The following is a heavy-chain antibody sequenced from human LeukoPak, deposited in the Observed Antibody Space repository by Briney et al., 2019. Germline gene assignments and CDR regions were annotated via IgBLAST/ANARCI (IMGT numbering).Heavy chain of an antibody. D-gene: IGHD5-24*01. CDR2: IRNGGSNK. Sequence: GGSLRLSCAASGFTFSIYAMHWVRQAPGKGLEWVAFIRNGGSNKYYADSVKGRFTISRDNSKNTLYLQMNSLRAEDTAVYYCARDRRWLQSDIRHFDYWGQGTLVTVSS. CDR3: ARDRRWLQSDIRHFDY. J-gene: IGHJ4*02. CDR1: GFTFSIYA. V-gene: IGHV3-30*02.